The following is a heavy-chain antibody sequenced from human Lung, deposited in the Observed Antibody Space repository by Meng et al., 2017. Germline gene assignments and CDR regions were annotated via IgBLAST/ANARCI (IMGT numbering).Heavy chain of an antibody. CDR3: ARESGYFEY. CDR2: IRGDWGSI. V-gene: IGHV3-74*03. CDR1: GLPFRRYW. Sequence: VLLEDAGVCLVQPVRALRLSCAASGLPFRRYWMHWDRQAPGKGLVWVPRIRGDWGSIVYADSVKGRFTISRDNAKNTLFLQMNSLRAEDTAVYYCARESGYFEYWGQGILVTVSS. J-gene: IGHJ4*02.